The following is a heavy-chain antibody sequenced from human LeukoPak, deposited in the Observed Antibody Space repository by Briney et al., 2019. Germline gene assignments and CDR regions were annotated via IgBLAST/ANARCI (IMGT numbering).Heavy chain of an antibody. D-gene: IGHD4-23*01. CDR2: INGGSDNT. CDR3: ARVVKARIPAFDY. CDR1: GYIFTGYT. J-gene: IGHJ4*02. Sequence: ASVKVSCKASGYIFTGYTIYWVRQAPGQRLEWMGWINGGSDNTKNSQKFQGRVTITRDTSASTAYMELSSLRPEDTAVYYCARVVKARIPAFDYWGQGTLVTVSS. V-gene: IGHV1-3*01.